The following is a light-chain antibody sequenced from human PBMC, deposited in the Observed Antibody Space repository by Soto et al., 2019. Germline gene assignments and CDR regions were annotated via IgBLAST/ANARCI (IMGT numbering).Light chain of an antibody. V-gene: IGKV1-5*01. CDR3: HHYESYSPLP. CDR2: DAS. CDR1: QSISRW. J-gene: IGKJ4*01. Sequence: DIQMPKSHSTLSASVGESFPITCRASQSISRWLAWYQQKPGKAPKLLIYDASSLESGVPSRLSGSGSGTEFTLTTTSLQPDDFGTYYCHHYESYSPLPFAEGPRWIS.